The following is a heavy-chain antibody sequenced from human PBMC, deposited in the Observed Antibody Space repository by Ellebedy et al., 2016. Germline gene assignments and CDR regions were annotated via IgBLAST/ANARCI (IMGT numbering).Heavy chain of an antibody. Sequence: GESLKISXAASGFTFSNYWMSWVRQYTGKGLEWLANINQDGSGKYYVDSVKGRFTISRDNAKNSLYLQMNSLRAEDTAVYYCARDFKSYSQADYWGQGTLVTVSS. V-gene: IGHV3-7*01. J-gene: IGHJ4*02. CDR1: GFTFSNYW. D-gene: IGHD2-21*01. CDR3: ARDFKSYSQADY. CDR2: INQDGSGK.